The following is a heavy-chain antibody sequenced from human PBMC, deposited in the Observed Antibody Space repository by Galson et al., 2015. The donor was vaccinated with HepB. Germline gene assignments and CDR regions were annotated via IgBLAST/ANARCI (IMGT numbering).Heavy chain of an antibody. V-gene: IGHV3-48*04. CDR1: GFSFSRYS. CDR3: ARDFVSYSGGFDY. D-gene: IGHD5-12*01. J-gene: IGHJ4*02. CDR2: IRSSTSTV. Sequence: SLRLSCAASGFSFSRYSMNWVRQAPGKGLEWVSYIRSSTSTVFYADSVQGRFSISRDSAKNSLYPQMNSLRAEDTAVYYCARDFVSYSGGFDYWGQGILVTVSS.